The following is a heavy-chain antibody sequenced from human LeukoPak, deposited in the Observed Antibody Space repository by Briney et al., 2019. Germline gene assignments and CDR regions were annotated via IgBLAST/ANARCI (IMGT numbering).Heavy chain of an antibody. CDR1: GFTFSSYA. Sequence: GGSLRLSCAASGFTFSSYAMSWVRQAPGKGLEWVSAISGSGGSTYYADSVKGRFTISRDNSKNTLYLQMNSLRAEDTAVYYCAKDNGIVVVPAAITYYFDYWGQGILVTVSS. J-gene: IGHJ4*02. V-gene: IGHV3-23*01. D-gene: IGHD2-2*01. CDR2: ISGSGGST. CDR3: AKDNGIVVVPAAITYYFDY.